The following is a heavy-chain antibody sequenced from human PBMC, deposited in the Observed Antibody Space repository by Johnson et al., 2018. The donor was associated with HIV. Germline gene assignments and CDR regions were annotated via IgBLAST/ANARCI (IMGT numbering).Heavy chain of an antibody. CDR1: GFTFSNAW. V-gene: IGHV3-15*01. D-gene: IGHD2-21*01. J-gene: IGHJ3*01. CDR2: IKSKTDGGTP. Sequence: VQLVESGGGLVKPGGSLRLSCAASGFTFSNAWMSWVRQAPGKGLEWVGRIKSKTDGGTPDYAAPVKGRFTISRDDSKNTLYLQMNSLRAEDTAVYYCARLRWGSGDPLHDAFDVWGQGTMVTVSS. CDR3: ARLRWGSGDPLHDAFDV.